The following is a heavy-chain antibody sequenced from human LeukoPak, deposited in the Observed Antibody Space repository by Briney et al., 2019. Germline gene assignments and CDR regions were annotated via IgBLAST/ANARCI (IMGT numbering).Heavy chain of an antibody. V-gene: IGHV3-48*03. CDR3: ARVDYYYMDV. CDR1: GFTFSSYE. Sequence: GGSLRLSCAASGFTFSSYEMNWVRQAPGKGLEWVSYISSSGSTIHYADSVKGRFTISRDNAKNSLYLQMNSLRAEDTAVYYCARVDYYYMDVWGKGTTVTISS. CDR2: ISSSGSTI. J-gene: IGHJ6*03.